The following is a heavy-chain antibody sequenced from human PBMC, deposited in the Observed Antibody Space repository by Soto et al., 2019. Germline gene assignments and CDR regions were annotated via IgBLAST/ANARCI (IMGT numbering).Heavy chain of an antibody. V-gene: IGHV1-18*01. CDR2: ISAYNGNT. D-gene: IGHD6-13*01. CDR1: GYTFTSYG. Sequence: ASVKVSCKASGYTFTSYGISWVRQAPGQGLEWMGWISAYNGNTNYAQKLQGRVTMTTDTSTSTAYMELRSLRSDDTAVYYCARDQRVWYFDYYVMDVWGQGTTVTVSS. J-gene: IGHJ6*02. CDR3: ARDQRVWYFDYYVMDV.